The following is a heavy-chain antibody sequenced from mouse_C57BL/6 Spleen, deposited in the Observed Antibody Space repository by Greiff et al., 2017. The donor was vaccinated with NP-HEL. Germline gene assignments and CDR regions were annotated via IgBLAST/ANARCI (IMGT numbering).Heavy chain of an antibody. V-gene: IGHV1-69*01. Sequence: QVQLQQPGAELVMPGASVKLSCKASGYTFTSYWMHWVKQRPGQGLEWIGEIDPSGSYTNYNQKFKGKSTLTVDKSSSTAYMQLSSLTSEDSAVYYCARNNYGSSYDYWGQGTTLTVSS. J-gene: IGHJ2*01. D-gene: IGHD1-1*01. CDR1: GYTFTSYW. CDR2: IDPSGSYT. CDR3: ARNNYGSSYDY.